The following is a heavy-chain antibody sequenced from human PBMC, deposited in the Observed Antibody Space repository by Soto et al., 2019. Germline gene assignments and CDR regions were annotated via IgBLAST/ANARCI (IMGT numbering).Heavy chain of an antibody. Sequence: SETLSLTCAVSGYSISSGYYWGWIRQPPGKGLEWIGSIYHSGSTYYNPSLKSRVTISVDTSKNQFSLKLSSVTAADTAVYYCARGGYCSGGSCSTLGDFDYWGQGTLVTVFS. D-gene: IGHD2-15*01. V-gene: IGHV4-38-2*01. CDR3: ARGGYCSGGSCSTLGDFDY. CDR1: GYSISSGYY. J-gene: IGHJ4*02. CDR2: IYHSGST.